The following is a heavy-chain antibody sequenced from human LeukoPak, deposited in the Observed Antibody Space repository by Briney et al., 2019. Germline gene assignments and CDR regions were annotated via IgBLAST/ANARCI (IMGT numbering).Heavy chain of an antibody. CDR1: GGTFSSYA. CDR3: ARVLEPPVFGERWSYYYYMDV. CDR2: MNPNSGNA. V-gene: IGHV1-8*02. J-gene: IGHJ6*03. Sequence: ASVKVSCKASGGTFSSYAISWVRQATGQGLEWMGWMNPNSGNAGYAQKFQGRVTMTRDTSISTAYMELSRLRSDDTAVYYCARVLEPPVFGERWSYYYYMDVWGKGTTVTVSS. D-gene: IGHD3-10*01.